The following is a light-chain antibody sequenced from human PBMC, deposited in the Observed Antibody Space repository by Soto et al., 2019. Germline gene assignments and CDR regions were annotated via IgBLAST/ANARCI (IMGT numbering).Light chain of an antibody. V-gene: IGKV1-39*01. J-gene: IGKJ1*01. CDR3: QQSYSTPWT. Sequence: DIPMTQSPSSLSASVGDRVTITCRASQSISSYLHWYQQKPGKAPKLLIYAASSLQSGVPSRFSGSGSGTDFTLTISSLQPEDFATYYCQQSYSTPWTFGQGTKVDIK. CDR1: QSISSY. CDR2: AAS.